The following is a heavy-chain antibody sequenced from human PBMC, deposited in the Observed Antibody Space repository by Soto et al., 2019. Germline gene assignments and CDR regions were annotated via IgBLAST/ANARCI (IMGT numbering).Heavy chain of an antibody. CDR1: GFTFSSYA. CDR2: ISYDGSNK. D-gene: IGHD3-9*01. CDR3: ARGGVDILTGYSQYYFDY. V-gene: IGHV3-30-3*01. J-gene: IGHJ4*02. Sequence: GGSLRLSCAASGFTFSSYAMHWIRQAPGKGLEWVAVISYDGSNKYYADSVKGRFTISRDNSKNTLYLQMNSLRAEDTAVYYCARGGVDILTGYSQYYFDYWGQGTLVTVSS.